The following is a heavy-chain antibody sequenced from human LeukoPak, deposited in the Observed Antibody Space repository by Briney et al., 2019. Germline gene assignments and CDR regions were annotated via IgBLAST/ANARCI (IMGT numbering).Heavy chain of an antibody. CDR3: ASREDYYGTSGYYFDAFDS. CDR2: ISHDGSDK. CDR1: GFTFSGYI. D-gene: IGHD3-22*01. J-gene: IGHJ3*02. Sequence: PGGSLRLSCAASGFTFSGYIMNWVRQTPGKGLKWVALISHDGSDKYYADSVKGRYTISRDNSKNTLYLQMNTLRAEDTAVYYCASREDYYGTSGYYFDAFDSWGQGTMVIVSS. V-gene: IGHV3-30*04.